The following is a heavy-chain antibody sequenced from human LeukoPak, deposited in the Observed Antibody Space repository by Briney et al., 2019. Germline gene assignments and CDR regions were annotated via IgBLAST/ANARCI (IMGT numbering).Heavy chain of an antibody. D-gene: IGHD2-8*01. V-gene: IGHV4-59*01. J-gene: IGHJ4*02. CDR2: IYYSGST. CDR1: GGSISSYY. CDR3: AREGYCTNGVCHAGYYFDY. Sequence: PSETLSLTCTVSGGSISSYYWSWIRQPPGKGLEWIGYIYYSGSTNYNPSLKSRVTISVDTSKNQFSLKLSSVTAADTAVYYCAREGYCTNGVCHAGYYFDYWGQGTLVTVSS.